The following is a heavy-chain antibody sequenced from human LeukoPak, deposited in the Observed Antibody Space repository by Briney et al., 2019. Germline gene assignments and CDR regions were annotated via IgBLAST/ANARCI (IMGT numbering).Heavy chain of an antibody. V-gene: IGHV3-48*03. Sequence: SGGSLRLSCAASGFTFSSYEMNWVRQAPGKGLEWVSYINSSGSTIYYADSVKGRFTISRDNAKNSLYLQMNSLRAEDTAVYYCASAIVVVVAAPGLYYYDYWGQGTLVTVSS. D-gene: IGHD2-15*01. J-gene: IGHJ4*02. CDR1: GFTFSSYE. CDR2: INSSGSTI. CDR3: ASAIVVVVAAPGLYYYDY.